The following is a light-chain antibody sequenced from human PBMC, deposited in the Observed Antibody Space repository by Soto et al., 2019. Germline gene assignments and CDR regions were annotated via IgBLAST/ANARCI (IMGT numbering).Light chain of an antibody. V-gene: IGLV1-40*01. J-gene: IGLJ2*01. CDR1: SSNIGAGYD. CDR2: GNS. Sequence: QAVLTQPPSVSGAPGQRVTISCTGSSSNIGAGYDVHWYQQLPGTAPKLIIYGNSNRPSGVPDRFSGSKSGTSASLAITGLQAEDEADYYCQSYDSSLSAPVVFGGGTQLTVL. CDR3: QSYDSSLSAPVV.